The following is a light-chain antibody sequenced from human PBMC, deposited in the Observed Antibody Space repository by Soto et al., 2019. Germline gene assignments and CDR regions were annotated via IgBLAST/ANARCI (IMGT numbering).Light chain of an antibody. V-gene: IGLV2-14*01. CDR3: SSYTSRSSVI. CDR1: TSDVGDYNY. CDR2: NVS. Sequence: QSALTQPASVSGSPGQSITISCTAPTSDVGDYNYVSWYQQYPGKSPKPIIYNVSNRPSGVSNRFSGSKSGDTASLTISGLQAEDEADYYCSSYTSRSSVIFGGGTKLTVL. J-gene: IGLJ2*01.